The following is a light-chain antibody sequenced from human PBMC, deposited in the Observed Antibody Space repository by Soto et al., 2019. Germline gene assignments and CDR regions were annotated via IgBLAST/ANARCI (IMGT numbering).Light chain of an antibody. CDR3: QQYSSYSRT. V-gene: IGKV3-20*01. CDR1: QSVSSRY. Sequence: EIVLTQSPGTLSLSPGEGATISCRASQSVSSRYLAWYQQKPGQAPRLLIYGASTRATGIPARFSGSGSGTEFTLTISSLQPDDYATYYCQQYSSYSRTFGQGTKVDIK. J-gene: IGKJ1*01. CDR2: GAS.